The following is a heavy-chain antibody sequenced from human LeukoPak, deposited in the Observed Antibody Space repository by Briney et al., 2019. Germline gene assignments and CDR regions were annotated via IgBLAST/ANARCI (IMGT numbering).Heavy chain of an antibody. CDR1: GFNFSSYS. CDR2: ISISSSYI. CDR3: ARENAYDYYYYGMDV. J-gene: IGHJ6*04. V-gene: IGHV3-21*01. D-gene: IGHD5-12*01. Sequence: GGSLSLYYAASGFNFSSYSMNWVRQPPGKGLDWVSSISISSSYIYYPDSVKGRFTISRDNAKNSLYLQMNSLRAEDTAVYYCARENAYDYYYYGMDVWGKGTTVNVSS.